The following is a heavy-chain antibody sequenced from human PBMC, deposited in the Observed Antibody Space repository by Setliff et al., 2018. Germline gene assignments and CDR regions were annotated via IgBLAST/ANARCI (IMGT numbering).Heavy chain of an antibody. CDR1: GDSISSYY. V-gene: IGHV4-59*01. D-gene: IGHD3-3*01. J-gene: IGHJ6*02. CDR2: IQKSGST. Sequence: SETLSLTCTVSGDSISSYYWSWIRQPPGKGLESIGYIQKSGSTNYNPSLMSRVSISVDTSKNQFSLKLRSVTAADTAVYYCARLSWNGLRYYGLDVWGQGTTVTVSS. CDR3: ARLSWNGLRYYGLDV.